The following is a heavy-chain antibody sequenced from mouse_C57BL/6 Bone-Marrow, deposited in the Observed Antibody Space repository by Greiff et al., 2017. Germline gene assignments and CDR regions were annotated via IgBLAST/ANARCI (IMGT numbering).Heavy chain of an antibody. CDR3: AREAYGSSYFAY. J-gene: IGHJ3*01. CDR1: GYTFTNYW. V-gene: IGHV1-63*01. Sequence: QVQLQQSGAELVRPGTSVKMSCKASGYTFTNYWIGWAKQRPGHGLEWIGDIYPGGGYTNYNEKLKGKATLTADKSSSTAYMQFSSLTSEDSAIYYCAREAYGSSYFAYWGQGTLVTVSA. CDR2: IYPGGGYT. D-gene: IGHD1-1*01.